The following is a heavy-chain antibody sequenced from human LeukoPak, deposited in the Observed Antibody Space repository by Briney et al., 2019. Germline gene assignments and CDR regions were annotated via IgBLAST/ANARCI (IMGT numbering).Heavy chain of an antibody. CDR3: ARVAVATAIPEVDY. D-gene: IGHD2-21*02. J-gene: IGHJ4*02. CDR1: GYTFTGYY. Sequence: ASVKVSCKASGYTFTGYYMHWVRQAPGQGLEWMGRINPNSGGTNYAQKFQGRVTMTRDTSISTAYMELSRLRSDDTAVYYCARVAVATAIPEVDYWGQGTLVTVSS. CDR2: INPNSGGT. V-gene: IGHV1-2*06.